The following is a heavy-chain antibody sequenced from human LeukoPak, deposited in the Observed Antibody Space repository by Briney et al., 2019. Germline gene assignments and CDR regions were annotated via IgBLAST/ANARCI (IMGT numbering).Heavy chain of an antibody. D-gene: IGHD5-18*01. CDR3: ARDVGIQLWLT. CDR1: GGSISSYY. CDR2: IYTSGST. V-gene: IGHV4-4*07. Sequence: SQSLSLTCTVYGGSISSYYWSWIRQLAGKGLEWIGRIYTSGSTNYNPSLKSRVTTSVDTSKNQLALKLSSVTAADTAVYYCARDVGIQLWLTWGQGTLVTVSS. J-gene: IGHJ5*02.